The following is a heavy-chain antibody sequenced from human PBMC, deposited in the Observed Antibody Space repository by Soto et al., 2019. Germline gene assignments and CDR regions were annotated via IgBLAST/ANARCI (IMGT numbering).Heavy chain of an antibody. CDR2: IYLGDSDT. V-gene: IGHV5-51*01. CDR1: GYSFTNYW. D-gene: IGHD2-2*01. Sequence: GESLKISCKGSGYSFTNYWIGWVRQMPGKGLEWMGTIYLGDSDTRYSPSFQGRVTITRDTSASTAYMELSSLRSEDTAMYYCARAGDDCSAANCYVIDYWGQGTLVTVSS. CDR3: ARAGDDCSAANCYVIDY. J-gene: IGHJ4*02.